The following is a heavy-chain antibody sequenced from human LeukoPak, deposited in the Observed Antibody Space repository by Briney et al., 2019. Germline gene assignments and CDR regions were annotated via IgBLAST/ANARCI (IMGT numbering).Heavy chain of an antibody. D-gene: IGHD3-3*01. CDR1: GASISSYY. V-gene: IGHV4-39*01. CDR3: AADLRFLEWLRPGYYYGMDV. CDR2: IYYSGST. Sequence: SETLSLTCTVSGASISSYYWGWIRQPPGKGLEWIGSIYYSGSTYYNPSLKSRVTISVDTSKNQFSLKLSSVTAADTAVYYCAADLRFLEWLRPGYYYGMDVWGQGTTVTVSS. J-gene: IGHJ6*02.